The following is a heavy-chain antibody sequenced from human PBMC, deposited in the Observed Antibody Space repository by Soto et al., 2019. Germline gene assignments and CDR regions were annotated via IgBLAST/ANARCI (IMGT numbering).Heavy chain of an antibody. Sequence: GGSLRLSCAASGFTFSSYWMSWVRQAPGKGLEWVANIKQDGSEKYYVDSVKGRFTISRDNAKNSLYLQMNSLRAEDTAVYYCAREAGDDITGPPDYWGQGTLVTVSS. CDR1: GFTFSSYW. CDR3: AREAGDDITGPPDY. J-gene: IGHJ4*02. CDR2: IKQDGSEK. V-gene: IGHV3-7*01. D-gene: IGHD1-20*01.